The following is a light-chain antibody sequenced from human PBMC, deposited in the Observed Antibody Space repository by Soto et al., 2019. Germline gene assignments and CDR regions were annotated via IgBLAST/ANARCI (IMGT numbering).Light chain of an antibody. V-gene: IGLV2-14*01. CDR1: SSDVGAYIY. Sequence: QSALTQPASVSGSPGQSITISCTGTSSDVGAYIYVSWYQQHPGKAPKFLIYEVSKRPSGVSNRFSGSKSGNTASLTISGLQAEDEADYYCSSFSSSSTRYLLGTGTKVTVL. J-gene: IGLJ1*01. CDR2: EVS. CDR3: SSFSSSSTRYL.